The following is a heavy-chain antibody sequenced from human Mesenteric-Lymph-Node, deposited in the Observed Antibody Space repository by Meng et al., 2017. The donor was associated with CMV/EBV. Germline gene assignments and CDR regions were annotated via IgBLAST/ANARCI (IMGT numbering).Heavy chain of an antibody. V-gene: IGHV4-34*01. CDR3: ARVGDIYDSSGYYYDC. CDR1: GGSLSGYS. Sequence: SETLSLTCAVYGGSLSGYSWSWIRQPPGKGLEWIGEINHSGITNYNPSLMSRVTISVDTSKNQFSLKLSSVTAADTAVYYCARVGDIYDSSGYYYDCWGQGTLVTVSS. J-gene: IGHJ4*02. CDR2: INHSGIT. D-gene: IGHD3-22*01.